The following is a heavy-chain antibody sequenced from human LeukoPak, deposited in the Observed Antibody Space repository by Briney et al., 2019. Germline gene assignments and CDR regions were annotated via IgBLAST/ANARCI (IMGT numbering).Heavy chain of an antibody. CDR2: MSWNSGSI. J-gene: IGHJ4*02. CDR3: AKDGEYCSSTSRFLPPFDY. Sequence: PGGSLRLSCAASGFTFDDYAMHWVRQAPGKGLEWVSGMSWNSGSIGYADSVKGRFTISRDNAKNSLYLQMNSLRAEDTALYYCAKDGEYCSSTSRFLPPFDYWGQGTLVTVSS. CDR1: GFTFDDYA. D-gene: IGHD2-2*01. V-gene: IGHV3-9*01.